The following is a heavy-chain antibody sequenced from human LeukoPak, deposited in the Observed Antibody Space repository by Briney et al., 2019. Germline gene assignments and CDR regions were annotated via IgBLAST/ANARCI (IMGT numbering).Heavy chain of an antibody. CDR2: ISGSAST. CDR1: GFTFSSFA. V-gene: IGHV3-23*01. CDR3: AKFSRVQSSF. D-gene: IGHD4/OR15-4a*01. J-gene: IGHJ4*02. Sequence: PGGSLRLSCAASGFTFSSFAMTWVRQAPGKGLKWVSAISGSASTYYADSVKGRFTISRDNAKNTLYLQMDSLRVDDTAIYYCAKFSRVQSSFWGQGTLVTVSS.